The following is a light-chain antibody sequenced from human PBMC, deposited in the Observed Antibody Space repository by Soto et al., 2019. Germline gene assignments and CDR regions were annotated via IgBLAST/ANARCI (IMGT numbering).Light chain of an antibody. J-gene: IGKJ1*01. V-gene: IGKV1-5*01. CDR1: QSIGSW. CDR2: DVS. CDR3: QQYNTYST. Sequence: DIQMTQSPSTLSASVGDRVTITCRASQSIGSWLAWYQQKPGKAPKLLIYDVSSLESGVPSRFSGSGSGTDFTLTISSLQPDDFATYYCQQYNTYSTFGQGNKGEIK.